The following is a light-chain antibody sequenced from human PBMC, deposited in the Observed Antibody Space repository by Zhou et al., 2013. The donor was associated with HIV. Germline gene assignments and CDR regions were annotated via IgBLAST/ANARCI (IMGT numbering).Light chain of an antibody. CDR2: EAS. J-gene: IGKJ1*01. CDR1: QSISSW. V-gene: IGKV1-5*03. CDR3: QTGNSYWT. Sequence: DIQMTQSPSTLSASVGDRVTITCRASQSISSWLAWYQQKPGKAPKLLIYEASSLESGVPSRVSGSGSGTEFTLTISSLQPDDSAIYYCQTGNSYWTFGQRDQGGNQT.